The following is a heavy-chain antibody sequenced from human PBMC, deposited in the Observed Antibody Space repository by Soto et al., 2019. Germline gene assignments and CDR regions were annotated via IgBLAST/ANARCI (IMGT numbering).Heavy chain of an antibody. Sequence: ASVKVSCKASGYTFTSYAMHWVRQAPGQGLEWVGWINAGNGNTKYSQKFQGRVTMTTDTSTSTAYMELRSLRSDDTAVYYCARALVVVAGDAFDIWGQGTMVTVSS. CDR3: ARALVVVAGDAFDI. CDR2: INAGNGNT. D-gene: IGHD2-15*01. CDR1: GYTFTSYA. V-gene: IGHV1-3*01. J-gene: IGHJ3*02.